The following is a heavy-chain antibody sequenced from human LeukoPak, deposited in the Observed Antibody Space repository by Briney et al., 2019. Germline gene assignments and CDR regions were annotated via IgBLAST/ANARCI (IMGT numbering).Heavy chain of an antibody. J-gene: IGHJ4*02. D-gene: IGHD5-18*01. Sequence: GGSLRLSCAASGFTFSSYSMNWVRQAPGKGLEWVSFISSSRSYIYYADSVKGRFTISRDNAKNSVFLQMNSLRAEDTAVYYCARDLYNYDYSAYWGQGTLVTVSS. CDR3: ARDLYNYDYSAY. V-gene: IGHV3-21*01. CDR2: ISSSRSYI. CDR1: GFTFSSYS.